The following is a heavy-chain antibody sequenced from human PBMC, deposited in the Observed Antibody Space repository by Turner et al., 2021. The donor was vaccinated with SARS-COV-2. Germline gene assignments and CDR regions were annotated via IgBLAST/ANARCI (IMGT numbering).Heavy chain of an antibody. CDR3: ARDVYGGNFEDY. V-gene: IGHV3-48*01. CDR1: GFTFSSFG. J-gene: IGHJ4*02. D-gene: IGHD4-17*01. Sequence: EVQLVESGGGLVQPGGSLRLSCAASGFTFSSFGMNGVRQAPGKGLEWVSYISSSSSTIYYADSAKGRFTISRDNAKNSLYLQMNSLRAEDTAVYYCARDVYGGNFEDYWGQGTLVTVSS. CDR2: ISSSSSTI.